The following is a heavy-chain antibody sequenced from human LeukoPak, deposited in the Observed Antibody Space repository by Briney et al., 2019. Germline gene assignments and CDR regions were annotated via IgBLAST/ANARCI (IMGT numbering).Heavy chain of an antibody. CDR3: AKVTTGYYYYMDV. CDR1: GFTFSSYA. D-gene: IGHD1-1*01. V-gene: IGHV3-23*01. CDR2: IGGNGAGT. Sequence: PGGSLRLSCAASGFTFSSYAMSWVRQAPGKGLEWVSGIGGNGAGTYYADSVKGRFTISRDNSKNTLSLQMNSLRAEDTALYYCAKVTTGYYYYMDVWGKGTTVTVSS. J-gene: IGHJ6*03.